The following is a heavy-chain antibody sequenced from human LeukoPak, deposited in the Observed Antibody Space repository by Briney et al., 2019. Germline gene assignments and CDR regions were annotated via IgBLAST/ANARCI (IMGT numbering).Heavy chain of an antibody. CDR3: AKDRSFIYYDSSGSSDSGAFDI. CDR2: ISGSGGST. V-gene: IGHV3-23*01. J-gene: IGHJ3*02. Sequence: GGTLRLSCAASGFTFSSYGMSWVRQAPGKGLEWVSAISGSGGSTYYADSVKGRFTISRDNSKNTLYLQMNSLRAEDTAVYYCAKDRSFIYYDSSGSSDSGAFDIWGQGTMVTVSS. D-gene: IGHD3-22*01. CDR1: GFTFSSYG.